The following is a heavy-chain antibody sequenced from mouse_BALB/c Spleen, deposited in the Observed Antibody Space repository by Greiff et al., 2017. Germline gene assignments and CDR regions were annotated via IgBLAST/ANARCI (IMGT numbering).Heavy chain of an antibody. J-gene: IGHJ3*01. Sequence: EVKLVESGPGLVKPSQSLSLTCTVTGYSITSDYAWNWIRQFPGNKLEWMGYISYSGSTSYNPSLKSRISITRDTSKNQFFLQLNSVTTEDTATYYCARKGLAEFAYWGQGTLVTVSA. CDR2: ISYSGST. V-gene: IGHV3-2*02. D-gene: IGHD6-1*01. CDR3: ARKGLAEFAY. CDR1: GYSITSDYA.